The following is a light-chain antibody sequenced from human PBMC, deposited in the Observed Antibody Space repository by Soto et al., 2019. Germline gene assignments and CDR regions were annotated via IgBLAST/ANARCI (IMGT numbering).Light chain of an antibody. V-gene: IGLV1-44*01. CDR3: AAWDDSLNGWV. CDR2: SDN. Sequence: QSVLTQPPSASGTPGQRVTISCSGGSSNIGSNTVNWYQQLPGTAPKLLIYSDNQRPSGVPDRFSGSKSGTSASLAISGLQSEDEADYSCAAWDDSLNGWVFGGGTQLTVL. J-gene: IGLJ7*01. CDR1: SSNIGSNT.